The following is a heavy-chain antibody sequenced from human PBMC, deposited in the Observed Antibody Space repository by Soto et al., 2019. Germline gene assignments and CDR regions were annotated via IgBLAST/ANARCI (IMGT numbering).Heavy chain of an antibody. Sequence: ASVKVSCKASGGTFSSYAISWVRQAPGQGLERMGGIIPIFGTANYAQKFQGRVTITADESTSTAYMELSSLRSEDTAVYYCARPLRYFDWLSPMDVWGQGTTVTVSS. CDR3: ARPLRYFDWLSPMDV. D-gene: IGHD3-9*01. CDR1: GGTFSSYA. V-gene: IGHV1-69*13. J-gene: IGHJ6*02. CDR2: IIPIFGTA.